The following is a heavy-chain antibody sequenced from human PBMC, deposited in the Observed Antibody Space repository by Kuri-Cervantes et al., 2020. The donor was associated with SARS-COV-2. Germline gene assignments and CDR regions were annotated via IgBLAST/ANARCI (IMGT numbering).Heavy chain of an antibody. V-gene: IGHV3-43*01. D-gene: IGHD3-10*01. Sequence: GGSLRVSCAASEVTVDDYTIHWVRQAPGKGLLWVSLISWDGGSTYYADSVKCRFTISRDNSKNSLYLQMNSLRTEDTALYYCAKDGLLWFGEYSGGYFDYWCQGTLVTVSS. CDR1: EVTVDDYT. CDR2: ISWDGGST. CDR3: AKDGLLWFGEYSGGYFDY. J-gene: IGHJ4*02.